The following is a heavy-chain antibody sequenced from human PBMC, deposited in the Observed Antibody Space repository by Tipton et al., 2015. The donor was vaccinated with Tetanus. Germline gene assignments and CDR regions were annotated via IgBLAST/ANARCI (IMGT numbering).Heavy chain of an antibody. Sequence: GSLRLSCAASGFTFSSYAMSWVRQAPGKGLEWVSAISGSGGSTYYADSVKGRFTISRDNSKNTLYLQMNSLRAEDTAVYYCAKRSRDVAAAGTNWFDPWGQGTLVTVSS. CDR3: AKRSRDVAAAGTNWFDP. CDR1: GFTFSSYA. J-gene: IGHJ5*02. CDR2: ISGSGGST. D-gene: IGHD6-13*01. V-gene: IGHV3-23*01.